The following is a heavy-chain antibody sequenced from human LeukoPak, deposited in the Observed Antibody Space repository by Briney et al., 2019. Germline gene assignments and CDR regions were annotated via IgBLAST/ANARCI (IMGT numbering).Heavy chain of an antibody. CDR1: GFTFSSYG. CDR3: AKDRGSSWPLLDYYMDV. J-gene: IGHJ6*03. Sequence: GGSLRLSCAASGFTFSSYGMHWVRQAPGKGLEWVAFIRYDGSNKYYADSVKGRFTISRDNSKNTLYLQMNSLRAEDTAVYYCAKDRGSSWPLLDYYMDVWGKGTTVTVSS. D-gene: IGHD6-13*01. V-gene: IGHV3-30*02. CDR2: IRYDGSNK.